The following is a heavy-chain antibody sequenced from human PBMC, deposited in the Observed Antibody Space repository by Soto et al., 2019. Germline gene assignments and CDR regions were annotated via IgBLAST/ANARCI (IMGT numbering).Heavy chain of an antibody. J-gene: IGHJ5*02. CDR2: IYWNDDK. D-gene: IGHD1-1*01. CDR3: AHRQAQQQLVSEWFDP. V-gene: IGHV2-5*01. Sequence: QITLKESGPTLVKPTQTLTLTCSISGFSVNTHGVGVGWIRQPPGKALEWLALIYWNDDKRYSPSLKSRLTIATDTSQNQVVLTITNMDPVDTGPYYCAHRQAQQQLVSEWFDPWGQGTLVTVSS. CDR1: GFSVNTHGVG.